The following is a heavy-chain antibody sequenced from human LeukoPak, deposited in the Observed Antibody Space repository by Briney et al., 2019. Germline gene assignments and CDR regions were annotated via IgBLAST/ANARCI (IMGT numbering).Heavy chain of an antibody. Sequence: PGGSLRLSCAVSGFTFSDHYMDWVRQAPGKGLEWVGRTRNKVNSYTTEYAASVKGRFTISRDDSKNSLYLQMNSLKTEDTAVYYCARGGSWDASHIWGQGTMVTVSS. D-gene: IGHD2-15*01. CDR3: ARGGSWDASHI. J-gene: IGHJ3*02. V-gene: IGHV3-72*01. CDR2: TRNKVNSYTT. CDR1: GFTFSDHY.